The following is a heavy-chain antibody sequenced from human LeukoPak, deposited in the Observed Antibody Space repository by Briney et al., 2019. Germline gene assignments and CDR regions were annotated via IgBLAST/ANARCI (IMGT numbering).Heavy chain of an antibody. CDR1: GGSISSYY. J-gene: IGHJ4*02. D-gene: IGHD3-22*01. Sequence: SGTLSLTCTVSGGSISSYYWSWIRQPPGKGLEWIGYIYYSGSTNYNPSLKSRVTISVDTSKNQFSLKLSSVTAADTAVYYCARVRTTYYYDSSGYSFDYWGQGTLVTVSS. CDR3: ARVRTTYYYDSSGYSFDY. V-gene: IGHV4-59*01. CDR2: IYYSGST.